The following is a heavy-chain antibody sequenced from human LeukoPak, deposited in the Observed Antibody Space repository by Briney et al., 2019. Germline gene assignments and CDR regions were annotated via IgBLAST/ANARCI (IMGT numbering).Heavy chain of an antibody. CDR2: IWYDGSNK. CDR3: AKPIAAAGTDYYYMDV. D-gene: IGHD6-13*01. V-gene: IGHV3-33*06. J-gene: IGHJ6*03. CDR1: GFTFSSYG. Sequence: PGGSLRLSCAASGFTFSSYGMHWVRQAPGKGLEWVAVIWYDGSNKYHADSVKGRFTISRDNSKNTLYLQMNSLRAEDTAVYYCAKPIAAAGTDYYYMDVWGKGTTVTVSS.